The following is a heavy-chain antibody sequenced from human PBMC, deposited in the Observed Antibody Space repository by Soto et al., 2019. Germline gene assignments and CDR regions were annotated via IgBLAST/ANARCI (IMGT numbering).Heavy chain of an antibody. Sequence: PGGSLRLSCAASGFTFDDYAMHWVRQAPGKGLMWVSGITNDGSATDYADSVRGRFTISRDNAENMLYLQLNNLRADDTAVYYCARDAAPGYFDLWGRGTLVTVSS. CDR3: ARDAAPGYFDL. CDR1: GFTFDDYA. V-gene: IGHV3-74*01. D-gene: IGHD6-25*01. CDR2: ITNDGSAT. J-gene: IGHJ2*01.